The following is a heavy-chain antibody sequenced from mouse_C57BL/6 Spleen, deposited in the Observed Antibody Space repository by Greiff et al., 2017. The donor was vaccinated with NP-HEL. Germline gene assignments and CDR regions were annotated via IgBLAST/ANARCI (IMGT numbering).Heavy chain of an antibody. Sequence: QVQLKQPGAELVKPGASVKLSCKASGYTFTSYWMHWVKQRPGRGLEWIGRIDPNSGGTKYNEKFKSKATLTVDKPSSTAYMQLSSLTSEDSAVYYCARRFQYYFDYWGQGTTLTVSS. V-gene: IGHV1-72*01. J-gene: IGHJ2*01. CDR2: IDPNSGGT. CDR3: ARRFQYYFDY. CDR1: GYTFTSYW.